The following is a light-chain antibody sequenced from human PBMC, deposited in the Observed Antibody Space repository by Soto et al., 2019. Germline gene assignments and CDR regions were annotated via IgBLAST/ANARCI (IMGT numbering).Light chain of an antibody. CDR3: SSYSDSDTKV. J-gene: IGLJ1*01. Sequence: QSALTQPASVSGSPGQSVTISCTGTRSDLENVVSWYQQHPGKAPKLMIYEVNNRPSGVSGRFSGSKSDTTAYLTISGLQAEDEADYYCSSYSDSDTKVFGTGTKVTVL. CDR2: EVN. CDR1: RSDLENV. V-gene: IGLV2-14*03.